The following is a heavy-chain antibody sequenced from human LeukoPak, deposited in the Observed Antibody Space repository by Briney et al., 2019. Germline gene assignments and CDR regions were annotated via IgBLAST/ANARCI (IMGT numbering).Heavy chain of an antibody. CDR3: ARSPYNWNYGGADY. Sequence: ASVKVSCKASGYTFTSYYMHWVRQAPGQGLEWMGWINPNSGGTNCAQKFQGRVTMTRDTSISTAYMELSRLRSDDTAVYYCARSPYNWNYGGADYWGQGTLVTVSS. D-gene: IGHD1-7*01. V-gene: IGHV1-2*02. J-gene: IGHJ4*02. CDR1: GYTFTSYY. CDR2: INPNSGGT.